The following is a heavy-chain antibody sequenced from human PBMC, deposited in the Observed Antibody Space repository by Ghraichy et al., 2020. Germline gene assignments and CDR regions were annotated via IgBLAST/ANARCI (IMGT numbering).Heavy chain of an antibody. Sequence: LSLTCVASGFTFRSYWMSWVRQAPGKGLEWVANIKQDGSEKYSVDSVKGRFTISRDNAKNSLYLQMNSLRVEDTAVYYCAREGKYCSGDSCYLGVFDFWGQGTLVTVSS. CDR1: GFTFRSYW. J-gene: IGHJ4*02. D-gene: IGHD2-15*01. CDR3: AREGKYCSGDSCYLGVFDF. V-gene: IGHV3-7*01. CDR2: IKQDGSEK.